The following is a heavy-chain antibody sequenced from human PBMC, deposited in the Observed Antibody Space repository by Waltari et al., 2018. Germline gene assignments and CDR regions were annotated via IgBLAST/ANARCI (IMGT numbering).Heavy chain of an antibody. CDR1: GYRFDSYW. CDR2: IYPGDSDT. Sequence: EVQLVQSGGEMKKPGESLKISCKGSGYRFDSYWIGWVRQMPGKGLEWVGSIYPGDSDTAYSPSFQGQVTISTDKSSSVAYLQWTNLQPSDSGKYFCARRQGGTPRVCTFDIWGQGTVVTVSS. V-gene: IGHV5-51*01. J-gene: IGHJ3*02. D-gene: IGHD2-15*01. CDR3: ARRQGGTPRVCTFDI.